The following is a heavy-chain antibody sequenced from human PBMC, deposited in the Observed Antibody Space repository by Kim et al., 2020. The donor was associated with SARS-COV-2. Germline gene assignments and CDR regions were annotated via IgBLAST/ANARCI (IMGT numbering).Heavy chain of an antibody. CDR3: ARTEGYCSSTSCSDYYYYMDV. Sequence: GGSLRLSCAASGFTFSSYGMHWVRQAPGKGLEWVAVIWYDGSNKYYADSVKGRFTISRDNSKNTLYLQMNSLRAEDTAVYYCARTEGYCSSTSCSDYYYYMDVWGKGTTVTVSS. V-gene: IGHV3-33*01. CDR1: GFTFSSYG. D-gene: IGHD2-2*01. CDR2: IWYDGSNK. J-gene: IGHJ6*03.